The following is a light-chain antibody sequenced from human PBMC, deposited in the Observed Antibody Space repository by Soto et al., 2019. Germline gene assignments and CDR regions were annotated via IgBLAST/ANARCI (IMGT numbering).Light chain of an antibody. CDR1: SSNIGAGYH. J-gene: IGLJ2*01. V-gene: IGLV1-40*01. Sequence: QSVLTQPPSVSGAPGQRVTISCTGSSSNIGAGYHVHWYQQLPGTAPKLLIYGNSNRPSGVPDRFSGSKSGTSASLAITGLQAEDEADYYCQSYDSSPSNSIFGGGTKLTVL. CDR3: QSYDSSPSNSI. CDR2: GNS.